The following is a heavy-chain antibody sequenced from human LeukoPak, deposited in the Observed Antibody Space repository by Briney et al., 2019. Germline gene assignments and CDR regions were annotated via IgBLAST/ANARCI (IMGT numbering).Heavy chain of an antibody. J-gene: IGHJ4*02. CDR2: IYHSGST. CDR3: ARDTQDLYYDILTGLFDY. CDR1: GYTISSGYY. Sequence: SETLSLTCTVSGYTISSGYYWGWIRQPPGKGLEWIGSIYHSGSTYYNPSLKSRVTISVDTSKNQFSLKLSSVTAADTAVYYCARDTQDLYYDILTGLFDYWGQGTLVTVSS. V-gene: IGHV4-38-2*02. D-gene: IGHD3-9*01.